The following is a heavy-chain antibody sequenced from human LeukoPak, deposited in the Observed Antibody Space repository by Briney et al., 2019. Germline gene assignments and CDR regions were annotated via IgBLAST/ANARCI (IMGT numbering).Heavy chain of an antibody. Sequence: PSETLSLTCTVSGGSISSSSYYWGWIRQPPGKGLEWIGSIYYSGSTYYNPSLKSRVTISVDTSKNQFSLKLSSVTAADTAVYYCARHRHSSSWYGFDHWGQGTLVTVSS. V-gene: IGHV4-39*01. D-gene: IGHD6-13*01. CDR2: IYYSGST. CDR3: ARHRHSSSWYGFDH. J-gene: IGHJ4*02. CDR1: GGSISSSSYY.